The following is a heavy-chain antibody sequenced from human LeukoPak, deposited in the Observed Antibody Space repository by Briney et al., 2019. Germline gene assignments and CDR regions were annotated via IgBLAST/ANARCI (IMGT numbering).Heavy chain of an antibody. CDR2: INHSGST. D-gene: IGHD5-18*01. V-gene: IGHV4-34*01. CDR1: GGSFSGYY. Sequence: PSETLSLTCAVYGGSFSGYYWSWIRQPPGKGLEWIGEINHSGSTNYNPSLKSRVTISVDTSKNQFSLKLSSVTAADTAVYYCASGKSLGGLYSYGFGYWGQGTLVTVSS. J-gene: IGHJ4*02. CDR3: ASGKSLGGLYSYGFGY.